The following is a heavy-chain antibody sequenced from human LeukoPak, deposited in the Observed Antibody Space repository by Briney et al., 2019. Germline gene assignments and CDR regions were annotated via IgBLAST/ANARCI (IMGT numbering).Heavy chain of an antibody. Sequence: GGSLRLSCAASGFTFSDYWMHWVRQAPGKVLVWVSRINTDGTFTRYADSVQGRFTISRNTAKNTLFLQMNSLRAEDTAVYYCAREAKVGGALQYWGQGILVTVSS. CDR1: GFTFSDYW. J-gene: IGHJ4*02. V-gene: IGHV3-74*01. D-gene: IGHD1-26*01. CDR2: INTDGTFT. CDR3: AREAKVGGALQY.